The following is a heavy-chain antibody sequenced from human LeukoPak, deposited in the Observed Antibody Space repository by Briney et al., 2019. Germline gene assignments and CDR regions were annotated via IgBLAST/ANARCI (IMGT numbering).Heavy chain of an antibody. CDR2: INTNTGNP. D-gene: IGHD6-13*01. Sequence: ASVKVSCKASGYTFTDYYMHWVRQAPGQGLEWMGWINTNTGNPTYAQGFTGRFVFSLDTSVSTAYLQISSLKAEDTAVYYCARDKAGSSWYPWFDPWGQGTLVTVSS. CDR1: GYTFTDYY. CDR3: ARDKAGSSWYPWFDP. J-gene: IGHJ5*02. V-gene: IGHV7-4-1*02.